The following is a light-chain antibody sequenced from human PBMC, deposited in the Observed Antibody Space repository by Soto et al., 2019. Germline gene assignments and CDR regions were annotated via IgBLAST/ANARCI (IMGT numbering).Light chain of an antibody. CDR3: QQYESSPRT. CDR1: QSVCGS. J-gene: IGKJ1*01. Sequence: ETVLTQSPGTLSLSPGERATLSCRASQSVCGSLAWYQQRPGQAPRLLVYHTSNRATGIPDRFSASGSGTDFTLTISRLEPEDFAVYYCQQYESSPRTFGQGTKVDIK. V-gene: IGKV3-20*01. CDR2: HTS.